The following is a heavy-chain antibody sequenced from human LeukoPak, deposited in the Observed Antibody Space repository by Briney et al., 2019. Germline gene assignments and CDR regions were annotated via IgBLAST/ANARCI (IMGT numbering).Heavy chain of an antibody. CDR1: GGSVSSGSYY. D-gene: IGHD5-18*01. CDR3: ARGGEIWLHFDY. CDR2: IFYSGST. V-gene: IGHV4-61*01. Sequence: PSETLSLTCTVSGGSVSSGSYYWSWIRQPPGKGLEWIGYIFYSGSTNYNPSLKSRVTISVDTSKNQFSLKLSSVTAADTAVYYCARGGEIWLHFDYWGQGTLVTVSS. J-gene: IGHJ4*02.